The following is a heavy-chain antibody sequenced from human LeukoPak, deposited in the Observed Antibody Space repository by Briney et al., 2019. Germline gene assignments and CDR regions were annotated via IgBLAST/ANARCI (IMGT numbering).Heavy chain of an antibody. CDR2: INPNSGGT. Sequence: ASVKVSCQASGYTFTGYYMHWVRQAPGQGLEWMGWINPNSGGTNYAQKFQGRVTMTRDTSISTAYMELSRVRSDDTAVYYCARASLYSSSSVGYWGQGTLVTVSS. CDR1: GYTFTGYY. J-gene: IGHJ4*02. V-gene: IGHV1-2*02. CDR3: ARASLYSSSSVGY. D-gene: IGHD6-6*01.